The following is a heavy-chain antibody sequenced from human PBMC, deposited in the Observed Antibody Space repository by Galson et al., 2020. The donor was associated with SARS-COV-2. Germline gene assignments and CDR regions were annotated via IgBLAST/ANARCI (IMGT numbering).Heavy chain of an antibody. CDR1: GFTFSSYA. CDR2: ISYDGSNK. D-gene: IGHD3-10*01. CDR3: ARGVQTQNFDY. J-gene: IGHJ4*02. Sequence: GESLKISCAASGFTFSSYAMHWVRQAPGQGLEWAAVISYDGSNKYYADSVKGRFTISRDNSKNTLYLQMNSLRAEDTAVYYCARGVQTQNFDYWGQGTLVTVSS. V-gene: IGHV3-30*01.